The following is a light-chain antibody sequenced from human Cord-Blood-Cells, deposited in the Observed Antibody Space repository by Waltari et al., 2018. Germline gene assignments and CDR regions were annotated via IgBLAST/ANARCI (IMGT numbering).Light chain of an antibody. CDR1: QSVLYRSNNKNY. CDR3: QQYYSTPLT. CDR2: WAS. V-gene: IGKV4-1*01. J-gene: IGKJ4*01. Sequence: IVMTQSPDSLAVPLGERDTIDCKYSQSVLYRSNNKNYLDWYQQKPGQPPKLLIYWASTRESGVPDRFSGSGSGTDFTLTISSLQAEDVAVYYCQQYYSTPLTFGGGTKVEIK.